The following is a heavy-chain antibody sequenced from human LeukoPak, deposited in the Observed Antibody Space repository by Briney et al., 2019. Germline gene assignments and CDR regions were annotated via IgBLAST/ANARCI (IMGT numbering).Heavy chain of an antibody. CDR3: AKDREYSGSYRPGPTRYYYGMDV. CDR1: GFTFSSYA. D-gene: IGHD1-26*01. V-gene: IGHV3-23*01. CDR2: ISGTGGNT. J-gene: IGHJ6*02. Sequence: PGGSLRLSCAASGFTFSSYAMSWVRQAPGKGLEWVSDISGTGGNTYYTDSVKGRFTISRDNSKNTLYLQMNSLRAEDTAVFYCAKDREYSGSYRPGPTRYYYGMDVWGQGTTVTVS.